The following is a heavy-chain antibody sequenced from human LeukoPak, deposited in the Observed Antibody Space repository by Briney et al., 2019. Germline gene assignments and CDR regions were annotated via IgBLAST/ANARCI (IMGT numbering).Heavy chain of an antibody. J-gene: IGHJ5*02. Sequence: SSETLSLTCTVSGGSISSSSYYWGWIRQPPGKGLEWIGSIYYSGSTYYNPSLKSRVTISVDTSENQFSLKLSSVTAADTAVYYCARHKMGIVLMVYDWFDPWGQGTLVTVSS. CDR1: GGSISSSSYY. V-gene: IGHV4-39*01. CDR3: ARHKMGIVLMVYDWFDP. D-gene: IGHD2-8*01. CDR2: IYYSGST.